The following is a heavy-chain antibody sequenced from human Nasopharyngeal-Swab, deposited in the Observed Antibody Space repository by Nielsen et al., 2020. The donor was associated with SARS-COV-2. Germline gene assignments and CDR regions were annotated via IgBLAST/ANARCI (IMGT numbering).Heavy chain of an antibody. V-gene: IGHV2-70*11. D-gene: IGHD1-1*01. CDR3: TREQPSGEYDYYGMDV. Sequence: SGPTLAQPTEPLTLTCTFSGFSLYTRAMCVSWIRQPPGKAPEWLARTDGDGDRYYNPSLKTRLTISRDIAKSQVVLTMTNMAPMDTATYYCTREQPSGEYDYYGMDVWGRGTTVTVSS. CDR1: GFSLYTRAMC. CDR2: TDGDGDR. J-gene: IGHJ6*02.